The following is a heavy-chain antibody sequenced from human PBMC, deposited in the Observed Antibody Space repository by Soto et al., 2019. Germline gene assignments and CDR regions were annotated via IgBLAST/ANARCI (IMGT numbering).Heavy chain of an antibody. CDR1: GGSISSGGYY. V-gene: IGHV4-31*03. Sequence: SETLSLTCTVSGGSISSGGYYWSWIRQHPGKGLEWIGYIYYSGSTYYNPSLKSRVTISVDTSKNQFSLKLSSVTAADTAVYYCARLGQRGVWGSYRYSLGDIWGQGTMVTVSS. J-gene: IGHJ3*02. CDR2: IYYSGST. D-gene: IGHD3-16*02. CDR3: ARLGQRGVWGSYRYSLGDI.